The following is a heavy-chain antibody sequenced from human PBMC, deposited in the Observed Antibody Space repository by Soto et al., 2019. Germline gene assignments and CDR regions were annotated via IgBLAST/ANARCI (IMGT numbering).Heavy chain of an antibody. D-gene: IGHD5-12*01. CDR3: AKARINSGYDLTKNSPPYAFDI. CDR1: GFTFSSYA. CDR2: ISGSGGST. V-gene: IGHV3-23*01. J-gene: IGHJ3*02. Sequence: EVQLLESGGGLVQPGGSLRLSCAASGFTFSSYAMSWVRQAPGKGLEWVSAISGSGGSTYYADSVKGRFTISRDNSKNTPYLQMNSLRDEDTAVYYCAKARINSGYDLTKNSPPYAFDIWGQGTMVTVSS.